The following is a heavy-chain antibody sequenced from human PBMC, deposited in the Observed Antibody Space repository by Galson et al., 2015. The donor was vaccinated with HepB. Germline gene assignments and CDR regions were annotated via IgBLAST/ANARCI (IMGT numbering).Heavy chain of an antibody. CDR2: IKSKTDGGAS. J-gene: IGHJ4*02. Sequence: SLRLSCAASGFTFSNPWMNWVRQAPGKGLEWVGRIKSKTDGGASDYAAPVKGRFTISRDDSKNTLYLQMNSLKTEDTALYHCLSDMWYWGQGTLVTVSS. CDR3: LSDMWY. D-gene: IGHD2-15*01. CDR1: GFTFSNPW. V-gene: IGHV3-15*07.